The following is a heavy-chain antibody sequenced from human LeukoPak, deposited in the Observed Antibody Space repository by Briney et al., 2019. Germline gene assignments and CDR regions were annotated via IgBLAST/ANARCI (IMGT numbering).Heavy chain of an antibody. V-gene: IGHV4-39*01. Sequence: PGGSLRLSCAASGFTFSTYAMSWVRQPPGKGLEWIGSIYYSGSTYYNPSLKSRVTISVDTSKNQFSLKLSSVTAADTAVYYCARQALWSSGWYGVPWFDPWGQGTLVTVSS. CDR1: GFTFSTYA. CDR3: ARQALWSSGWYGVPWFDP. D-gene: IGHD6-19*01. J-gene: IGHJ5*02. CDR2: IYYSGST.